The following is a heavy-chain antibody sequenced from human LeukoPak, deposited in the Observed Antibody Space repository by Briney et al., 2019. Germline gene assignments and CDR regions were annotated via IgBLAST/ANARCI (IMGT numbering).Heavy chain of an antibody. CDR2: IWYDGSNQ. Sequence: GGSLRLSCAASGLRFRNYGMHWVRQAPGKGLEWVAVIWYDGSNQYYVDSVKGRFTVPRDNAKNTLYLQMNSLRAEDTAVYYCATDRNSGKYYDYWGQGTLVTVSS. V-gene: IGHV3-33*01. CDR1: GLRFRNYG. CDR3: ATDRNSGKYYDY. J-gene: IGHJ4*02. D-gene: IGHD1-26*01.